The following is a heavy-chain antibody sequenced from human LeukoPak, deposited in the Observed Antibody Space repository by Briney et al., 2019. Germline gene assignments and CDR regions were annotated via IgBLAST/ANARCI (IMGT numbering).Heavy chain of an antibody. CDR2: IWSDGSND. D-gene: IGHD6-19*01. V-gene: IGHV3-33*01. J-gene: IGHJ4*02. Sequence: GGSLRLSCTASGFNFGSDAMHWIRQAPGKGLEWVAFIWSDGSNDHYADYVKGRFTISRDNSKNTVCLQMNSLRVEDTAVYYCARDPSGSGWSLSDWGQGTPVTVSS. CDR3: ARDPSGSGWSLSD. CDR1: GFNFGSDA.